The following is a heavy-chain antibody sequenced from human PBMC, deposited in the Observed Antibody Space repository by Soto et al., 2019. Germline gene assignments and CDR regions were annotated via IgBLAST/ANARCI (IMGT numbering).Heavy chain of an antibody. J-gene: IGHJ6*03. V-gene: IGHV3-33*01. CDR3: ARRTYDFWSGYYNYYYYYMDV. CDR2: IWYDGSNK. Sequence: PGGSLRLSCAASGFTFSSYGMHWVRQAPGKGLEWVAVIWYDGSNKYYADSVKGRFTISRDNAKNTLYLQMNSLRAEDTAVYYCARRTYDFWSGYYNYYYYYMDVWGKGTTVTVSS. D-gene: IGHD3-3*01. CDR1: GFTFSSYG.